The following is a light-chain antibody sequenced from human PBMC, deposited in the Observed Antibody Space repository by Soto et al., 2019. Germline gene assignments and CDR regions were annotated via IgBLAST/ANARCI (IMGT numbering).Light chain of an antibody. CDR2: DAS. CDR1: QSISSW. CDR3: QQYNSYSWT. Sequence: DIQMTQSPSTLSASVGDRVTITCRASQSISSWLAWYQQKPGKAPKLLSYDASSLESGVPSRFSGSGSGTEFTLTISSLQPDDFATYYCQQYNSYSWTFGQGTKVEI. J-gene: IGKJ1*01. V-gene: IGKV1-5*01.